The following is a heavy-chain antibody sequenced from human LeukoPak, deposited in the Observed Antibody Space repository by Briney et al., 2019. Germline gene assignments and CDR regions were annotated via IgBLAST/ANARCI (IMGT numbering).Heavy chain of an antibody. J-gene: IGHJ4*02. D-gene: IGHD6-19*01. CDR1: GFTFSSYG. Sequence: EGSLRLSCAASGFTFSSYGMHWVRQAPGKGLEWVAVISYDGSNKYYADSVKGRFTISRDNSKNTLYLQMNSLRAEDTGVYYCAKDHLPGIVVADRDYWGQGTLVTVSS. V-gene: IGHV3-30*18. CDR2: ISYDGSNK. CDR3: AKDHLPGIVVADRDY.